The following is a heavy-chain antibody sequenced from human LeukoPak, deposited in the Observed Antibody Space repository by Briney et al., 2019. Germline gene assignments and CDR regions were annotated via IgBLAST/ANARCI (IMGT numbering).Heavy chain of an antibody. D-gene: IGHD2-21*02. V-gene: IGHV4-59*01. Sequence: SETLSLTCTVSGGSISSYYWSWIRQPPGKGLEWIGYIYYSGGTNYNPSLKSRVTISVDTSKNQFSLKLSSVTAADTAVYYCARLSITCGGDCYLFDYWGQGTLVTVSS. CDR2: IYYSGGT. CDR3: ARLSITCGGDCYLFDY. J-gene: IGHJ4*02. CDR1: GGSISSYY.